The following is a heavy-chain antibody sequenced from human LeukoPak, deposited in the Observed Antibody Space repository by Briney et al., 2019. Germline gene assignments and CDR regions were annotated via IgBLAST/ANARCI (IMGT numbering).Heavy chain of an antibody. V-gene: IGHV4-59*08. J-gene: IGHJ4*02. Sequence: PSETLSLTCTVSGGSISSNYWSWIRQPPGKGLEWIGYIYDSGSTNYNPSFKSRVAISVDTSKNQFSLKLSSVTAADTAVYYCATWGIAVAGTFDYWGQGTLVTVST. CDR1: GGSISSNY. CDR3: ATWGIAVAGTFDY. D-gene: IGHD6-19*01. CDR2: IYDSGST.